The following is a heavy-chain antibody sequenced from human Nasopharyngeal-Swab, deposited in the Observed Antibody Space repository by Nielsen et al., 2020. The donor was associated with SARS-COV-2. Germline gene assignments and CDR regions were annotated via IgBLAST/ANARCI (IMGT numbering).Heavy chain of an antibody. J-gene: IGHJ4*02. D-gene: IGHD1-1*01. CDR3: ACHRTASFYY. Sequence: SETPSLTCTVSGYSISSGYYWDWIRQSPGKGLEWIGSIYHSGSTYYNPSLKSRVTISVDTSRNHFSLKLRSVTGADTAVYYCACHRTASFYYWGQGTLVTVSS. V-gene: IGHV4-38-2*02. CDR1: GYSISSGYY. CDR2: IYHSGST.